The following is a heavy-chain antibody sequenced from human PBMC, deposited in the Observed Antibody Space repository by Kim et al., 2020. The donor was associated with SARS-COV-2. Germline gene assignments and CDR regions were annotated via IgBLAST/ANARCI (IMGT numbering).Heavy chain of an antibody. D-gene: IGHD3-22*01. V-gene: IGHV3-11*05. Sequence: RFTISRDNAKNSLYLQMNSLRAEDTAVYYCARGGLRDFNYYDSSGYAFDPWGQGTLVTVSS. J-gene: IGHJ5*02. CDR3: ARGGLRDFNYYDSSGYAFDP.